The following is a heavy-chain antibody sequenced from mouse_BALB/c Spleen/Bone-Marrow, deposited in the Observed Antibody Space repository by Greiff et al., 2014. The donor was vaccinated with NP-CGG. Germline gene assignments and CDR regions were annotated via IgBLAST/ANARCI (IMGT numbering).Heavy chain of an antibody. CDR3: AYFASCRWAMDY. V-gene: IGHV1-80*01. J-gene: IGHJ4*01. CDR2: IYPGDGGT. CDR1: GYAFSSYW. D-gene: IGHD6-1*01. Sequence: QVQLQQPGAELVRPGSSVKISCKASGYAFSSYWMNWVKQRPGQGLEWIGQIYPGDGGTNYNGKFKGKATLTADKSSSTSYMQLSSLTSEDSEVYSVAYFASCRWAMDYWGQGTSVTVSS.